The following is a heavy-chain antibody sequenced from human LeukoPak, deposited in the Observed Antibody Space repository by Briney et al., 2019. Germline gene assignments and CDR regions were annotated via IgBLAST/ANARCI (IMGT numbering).Heavy chain of an antibody. CDR1: GGSISSYY. Sequence: SETLSLTCTVSGGSISSYYWSWIRQPPEKGLEWIGYIYYSGSTNYNPSLKSRVTISVDTSKNQFSLKLSSVTAADTAVYYCARDGGSIGAYFDYWGQGTLVTVSS. D-gene: IGHD2/OR15-2a*01. V-gene: IGHV4-59*01. CDR3: ARDGGSIGAYFDY. CDR2: IYYSGST. J-gene: IGHJ4*02.